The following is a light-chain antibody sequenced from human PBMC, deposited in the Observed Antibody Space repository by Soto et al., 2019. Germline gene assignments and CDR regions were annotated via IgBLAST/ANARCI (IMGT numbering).Light chain of an antibody. V-gene: IGKV3-20*01. J-gene: IGKJ4*01. CDR2: RAS. Sequence: NVLTQSPGTLSLSPGERATLSCRASQSLSGNYLAWYQQKPGQAPRVLIYRASIRATGISDRFSGSGSGTEFTLTISSLQSEDFAVYYCQQYDKWPLTFGGGTKVEIK. CDR1: QSLSGNY. CDR3: QQYDKWPLT.